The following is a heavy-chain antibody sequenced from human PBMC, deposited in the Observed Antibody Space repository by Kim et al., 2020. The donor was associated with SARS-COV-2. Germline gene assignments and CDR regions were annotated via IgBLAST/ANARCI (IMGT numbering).Heavy chain of an antibody. CDR3: ARLPQYNYYYYYMDV. Sequence: SETLSLTCAVYGGSFSGYYWSWIRQPPGKGLEWIGEINHSGSTNYNPSLKSRVTISVDTSKNQFSLKLSSVTAADTAVYYCARLPQYNYYYYYMDVWGKG. CDR2: INHSGST. D-gene: IGHD5-12*01. CDR1: GGSFSGYY. V-gene: IGHV4-34*01. J-gene: IGHJ6*03.